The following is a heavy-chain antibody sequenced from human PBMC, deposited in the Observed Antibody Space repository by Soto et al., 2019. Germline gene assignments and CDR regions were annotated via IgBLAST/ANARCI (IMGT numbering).Heavy chain of an antibody. J-gene: IGHJ6*02. D-gene: IGHD2-8*01. CDR3: ATTSLAVVVSTPVYARYV. CDR1: GYHFTSYW. Sequence: PGDSLKISCKGSGYHFTSYWISWVRPLPGKGLGWMGRIDPSDSYTNYSPSFQGHVTISADKSISIAYLQWSSLKASDTAMYSCATTSLAVVVSTPVYARYVWCQETTVTVSS. V-gene: IGHV5-10-1*01. CDR2: IDPSDSYT.